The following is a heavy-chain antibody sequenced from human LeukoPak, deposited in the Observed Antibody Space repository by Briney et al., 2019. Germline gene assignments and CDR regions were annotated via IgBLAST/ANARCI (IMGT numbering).Heavy chain of an antibody. V-gene: IGHV1-2*02. CDR2: INPNSGGT. D-gene: IGHD1-14*01. CDR1: GGTFSSYA. CDR3: ARDKTEGAGDY. Sequence: ASVKVSCKASGGTFSSYAISWVRQAPGQGLEWMGWINPNSGGTNYAQKFQGRVTMTRDTSISTAYMELSRLRSDDTAVYYCARDKTEGAGDYWGQGTLVTVSS. J-gene: IGHJ4*02.